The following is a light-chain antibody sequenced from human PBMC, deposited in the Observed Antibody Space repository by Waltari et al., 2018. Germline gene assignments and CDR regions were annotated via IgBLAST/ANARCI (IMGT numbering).Light chain of an antibody. CDR1: SSYVGNYNL. CDR3: CSYAGSYTWV. Sequence: QSALTQPASVSGSPGQSITISCTGTSSYVGNYNLVSWYQQYPGKAPKVMIYDDNRRPSVVSDRFSGSKSGNTASLTISGVQAEDEADYYCCSYAGSYTWVFGGGTKLTVL. V-gene: IGLV2-23*01. CDR2: DDN. J-gene: IGLJ3*02.